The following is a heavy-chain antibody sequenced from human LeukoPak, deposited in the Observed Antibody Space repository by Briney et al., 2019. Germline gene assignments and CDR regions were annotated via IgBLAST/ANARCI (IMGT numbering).Heavy chain of an antibody. CDR3: ASLLYSSSSDY. Sequence: SETLSLTCAVYGGSFSDYYWSWIRQPPGKGLEWIGEINHSGSTNYNPSLKSRVTISVDTSKSQFSLKLSSVTAADTAVYYCASLLYSSSSDYWGQGTLVTVSS. V-gene: IGHV4-34*01. J-gene: IGHJ4*02. D-gene: IGHD6-6*01. CDR1: GGSFSDYY. CDR2: INHSGST.